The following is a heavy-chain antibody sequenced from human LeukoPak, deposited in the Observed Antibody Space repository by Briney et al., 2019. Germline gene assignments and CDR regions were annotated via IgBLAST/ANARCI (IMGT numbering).Heavy chain of an antibody. D-gene: IGHD4-17*01. CDR2: ISWNSGSI. CDR1: GFTFDDYA. CDR3: AKDINYGDYVDHYYGMDV. Sequence: PGRSLRLSCAASGFTFDDYAMHWVRQAPGKGLEWVSGISWNSGSIGYADSVKGRFTISRDNAKNSLYLQMNSLRAEDTALYYCAKDINYGDYVDHYYGMDVWGQGTTVTVPS. J-gene: IGHJ6*02. V-gene: IGHV3-9*01.